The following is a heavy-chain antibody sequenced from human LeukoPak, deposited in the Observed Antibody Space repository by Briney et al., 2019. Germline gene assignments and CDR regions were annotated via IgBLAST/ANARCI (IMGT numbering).Heavy chain of an antibody. Sequence: GGSLRLSCVASGFSLSGYWMYWVRQAPGKGLMYISRNNGDGSTTNYADVVKGRFTISRDNAKNSLYLQMNSLRDEDTAVYYCASEPYSSGRPWGQGTLVTVSS. V-gene: IGHV3-74*01. CDR1: GFSLSGYW. J-gene: IGHJ5*02. D-gene: IGHD3-22*01. CDR3: ASEPYSSGRP. CDR2: NNGDGSTT.